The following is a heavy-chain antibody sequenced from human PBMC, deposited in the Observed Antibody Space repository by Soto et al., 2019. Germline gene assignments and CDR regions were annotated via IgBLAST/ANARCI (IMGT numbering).Heavy chain of an antibody. CDR1: GFTFSSYS. Sequence: GGSLRLSCAASGFTFSSYSMNWVRQAPGKGLEWVSSISSSSSYIYYADSVKGRFTISRDNAKNSLYLQMNSLRAEDTAVYYCARDDGSFGVVILFDYWGQGTLVTVSS. CDR3: ARDDGSFGVVILFDY. D-gene: IGHD3-3*01. V-gene: IGHV3-21*01. J-gene: IGHJ4*02. CDR2: ISSSSSYI.